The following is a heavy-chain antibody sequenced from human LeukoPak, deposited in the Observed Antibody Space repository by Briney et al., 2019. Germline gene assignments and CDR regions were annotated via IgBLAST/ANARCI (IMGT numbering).Heavy chain of an antibody. Sequence: ASVKVSCKASGYTFTSYYMHWVRQAPGQGLEGMGIINPSGGSTIYAQKFQGRVTMTRNTSTSTVYMELSSLRSEDTAVYYCARDDSSGYRPFYWGQGTLVTVSS. V-gene: IGHV1-46*03. D-gene: IGHD3-22*01. CDR3: ARDDSSGYRPFY. CDR2: INPSGGST. J-gene: IGHJ4*02. CDR1: GYTFTSYY.